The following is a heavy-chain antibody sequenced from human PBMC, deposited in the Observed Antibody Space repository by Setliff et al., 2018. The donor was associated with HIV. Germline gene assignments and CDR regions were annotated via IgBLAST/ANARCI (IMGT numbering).Heavy chain of an antibody. CDR3: ATSPAGEILGSRPFYFDY. V-gene: IGHV4-34*09. CDR1: GGSFSGYY. Sequence: SETLSLTCAVYGGSFSGYYWSWIRQPPGKGLEWIGEINHSGSTNYNPSLKSRVTISEDTSKNQFSLKMRSVTAADTAVYYCATSPAGEILGSRPFYFDYWGQGTLVTSPQ. J-gene: IGHJ4*02. D-gene: IGHD3-10*01. CDR2: INHSGST.